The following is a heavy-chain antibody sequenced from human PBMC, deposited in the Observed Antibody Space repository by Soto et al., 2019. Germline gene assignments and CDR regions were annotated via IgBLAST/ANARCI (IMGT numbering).Heavy chain of an antibody. CDR2: TYYRSKWYN. J-gene: IGHJ6*03. D-gene: IGHD3-9*01. CDR3: ARVSHYDILTGYYYMDV. V-gene: IGHV6-1*01. CDR1: GDSVSSNSAA. Sequence: SQTLSLTCAISGDSVSSNSAAWNWIRQSPSRGLEWLGRTYYRSKWYNDYAVSVKSRITINPDTSKNQFSLQLNSVTPEDTAVYYCARVSHYDILTGYYYMDVWGKGTTVTVSS.